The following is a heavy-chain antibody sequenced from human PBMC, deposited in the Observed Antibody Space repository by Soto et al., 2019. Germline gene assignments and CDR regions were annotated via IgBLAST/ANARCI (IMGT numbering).Heavy chain of an antibody. CDR1: GFTFDDYA. D-gene: IGHD3-22*01. CDR2: ISWNSGSI. Sequence: GGSLRLSCAASGFTFDDYAMHWVRQAPGKGLEWVSGISWNSGSIGYADSVKGRFTISRDNAKNTLYLQMNSLRAEDTAVYYCAKDLRRRWYYDSSGTGGAFDIWGQGTMVTVSS. CDR3: AKDLRRRWYYDSSGTGGAFDI. V-gene: IGHV3-9*01. J-gene: IGHJ3*02.